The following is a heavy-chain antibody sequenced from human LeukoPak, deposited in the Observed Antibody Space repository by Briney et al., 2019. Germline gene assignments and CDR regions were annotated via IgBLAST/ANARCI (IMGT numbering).Heavy chain of an antibody. CDR1: GFTFSRYS. D-gene: IGHD5-18*01. CDR2: ISSSSSTI. V-gene: IGHV3-48*04. J-gene: IGHJ4*02. CDR3: ASSTRSKGYSYGYVDY. Sequence: GGSLRLSCAASGFTFSRYSMNWVRQAPGKGLEWVSYISSSSSTIYYADSVKGRFTISRDNAKNSLYLQMNSLRAEDTAVYYCASSTRSKGYSYGYVDYWGQGTLVTVSS.